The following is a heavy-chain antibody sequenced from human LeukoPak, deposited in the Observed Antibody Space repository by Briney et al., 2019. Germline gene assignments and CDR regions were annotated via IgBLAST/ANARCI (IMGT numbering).Heavy chain of an antibody. D-gene: IGHD2-15*01. CDR1: GFTFSSYG. J-gene: IGHJ6*02. CDR3: ARDKAYCSGGSCYPTRSYYYYGMDV. CDR2: IWYDGSNK. V-gene: IGHV3-33*01. Sequence: GGSLRLSCAASGFTFSSYGMPWVRQAPGKGLEWVAVIWYDGSNKYYADSVKGRFTISRDNSKNTLYLQMNSLRAEDTAVYYCARDKAYCSGGSCYPTRSYYYYGMDVWGQGTTVTVSS.